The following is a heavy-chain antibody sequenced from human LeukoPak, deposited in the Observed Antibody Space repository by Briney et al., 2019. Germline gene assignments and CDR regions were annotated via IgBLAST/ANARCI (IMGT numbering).Heavy chain of an antibody. CDR2: IRYDGSNK. Sequence: PGGSLRLSCAASGFTFSSYGMHWVRQAPGKGLEWVAFIRYDGSNKYYADSVKGRFTISRDNSKNTLYLQMHSLRAEDTAVYYCARRIAARPWSPPFDYWGQGTLVTVSS. D-gene: IGHD6-6*01. CDR1: GFTFSSYG. CDR3: ARRIAARPWSPPFDY. V-gene: IGHV3-30*02. J-gene: IGHJ4*02.